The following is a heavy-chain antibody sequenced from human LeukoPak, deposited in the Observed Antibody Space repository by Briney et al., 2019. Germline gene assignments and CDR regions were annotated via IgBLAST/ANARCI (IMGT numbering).Heavy chain of an antibody. Sequence: GGSLRLSCAASGFTFSSYEMNRVRQAPGKGLEWVSYISSSGSTIYYADSVKGRFTISRDNAKNSLYLQMNSLRAEDTAVYYCARLTVRDSSSSPPYYYYYYMDVWGKGTTVTVSS. CDR2: ISSSGSTI. CDR3: ARLTVRDSSSSPPYYYYYYMDV. V-gene: IGHV3-48*03. J-gene: IGHJ6*03. CDR1: GFTFSSYE. D-gene: IGHD6-6*01.